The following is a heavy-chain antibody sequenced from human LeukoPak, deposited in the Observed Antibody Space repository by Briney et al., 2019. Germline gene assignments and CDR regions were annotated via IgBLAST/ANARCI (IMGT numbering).Heavy chain of an antibody. J-gene: IGHJ4*02. V-gene: IGHV3-15*01. CDR1: GFTFSNAW. CDR2: IKNKADGGTT. Sequence: GGSLRLSCAGSGFTFSNAWMSWARQAPGKGLEWVGRIKNKADGGTTDYAAPVKGRFTISRDDSKNTLFLQMNSLKTEDTAMYYCTTDPGDFPDYWDQGTLVTVTS. D-gene: IGHD4-17*01. CDR3: TTDPGDFPDY.